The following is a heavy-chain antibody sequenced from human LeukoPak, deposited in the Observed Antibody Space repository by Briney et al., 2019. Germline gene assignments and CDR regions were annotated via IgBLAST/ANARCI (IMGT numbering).Heavy chain of an antibody. J-gene: IGHJ4*02. CDR3: ARHRIAVAGYLSDY. V-gene: IGHV1-18*01. D-gene: IGHD6-19*01. CDR2: ISAYNGNT. CDR1: GYTFTSYG. Sequence: ASVKVSCKASGYTFTSYGTSWVRQAPGQGLEWMGWISAYNGNTNYAQKLQGRVTMTTDTSTGTAYMELGSLRSDDTAVYYCARHRIAVAGYLSDYWGQGTLVTVSS.